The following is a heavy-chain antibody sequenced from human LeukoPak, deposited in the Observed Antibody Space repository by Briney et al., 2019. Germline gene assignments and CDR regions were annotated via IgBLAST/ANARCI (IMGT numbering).Heavy chain of an antibody. J-gene: IGHJ5*02. CDR3: AHIIRTYGYT. D-gene: IGHD5-18*01. V-gene: IGHV2-5*08. CDR2: IYWDDDK. CDR1: GGSISSYYW. Sequence: TLSLTCTVSGGSISSYYWSWIRQPPGKALEWLALIYWDDDKRYSPSLKSRLTITKDTSKNQVVLTMTNMDPVDTATYYCAHIIRTYGYTWGQGTLVTVSS.